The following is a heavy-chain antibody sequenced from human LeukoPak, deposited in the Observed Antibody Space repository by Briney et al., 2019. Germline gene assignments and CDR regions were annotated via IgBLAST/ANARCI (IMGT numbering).Heavy chain of an antibody. CDR3: ARESDTGKDFDH. CDR1: GYTFTYYY. Sequence: GASVKVSCKASGYTFTYYYMHWVRRAPGQGLEWMGMINPSSGSTSYAQKFQGRVTMTRGTSTSTVYMELSSLRSEDTALYYCARESDTGKDFDHWGQGILVTVSS. J-gene: IGHJ4*02. V-gene: IGHV1-46*01. CDR2: INPSSGST. D-gene: IGHD1-1*01.